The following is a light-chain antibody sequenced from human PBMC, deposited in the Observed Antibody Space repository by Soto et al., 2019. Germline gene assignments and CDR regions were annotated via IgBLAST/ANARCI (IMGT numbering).Light chain of an antibody. V-gene: IGLV2-8*01. CDR2: EVS. CDR3: SSYAGSNIYYV. J-gene: IGLJ1*01. Sequence: QSALTQPPSASGSPGQSVTISCTGTSSDVFGYNFVSWYQHHPGKAPKLMIYEVSKRPSGVPDRFSGSKSGNTASLTVSGLQAEDEADYYCSSYAGSNIYYVFGTATKLTVL. CDR1: SSDVFGYNF.